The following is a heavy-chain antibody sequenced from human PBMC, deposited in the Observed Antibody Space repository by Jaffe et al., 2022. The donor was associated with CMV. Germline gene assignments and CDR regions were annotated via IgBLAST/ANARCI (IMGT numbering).Heavy chain of an antibody. CDR1: GFSLSSSGVG. CDR2: IFWNDDK. Sequence: QITLKESGPTLVKPTQTLTLTCTFSGFSLSSSGVGVGWIRQPPGKALDWLALIFWNDDKRYSPSLKSRLTITKDTSKNQVVLTMTNMDPVDTATYYCAHSPFMYSSGWYPDYWGQGTLVTVSS. D-gene: IGHD6-19*01. CDR3: AHSPFMYSSGWYPDY. J-gene: IGHJ4*02. V-gene: IGHV2-5*01.